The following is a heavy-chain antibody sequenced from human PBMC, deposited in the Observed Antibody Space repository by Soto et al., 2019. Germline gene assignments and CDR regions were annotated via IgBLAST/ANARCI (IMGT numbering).Heavy chain of an antibody. D-gene: IGHD3-10*01. CDR3: ASWFGMVRDHYYYYGMDV. CDR2: INHSGST. Sequence: PSETLSLTCAVDGGSFSGYYGSWIRPPPGKGLEWIGEINHSGSTNYNPSLKSRVTISVDTSKNQFSLKLSSVTAADTAVYYCASWFGMVRDHYYYYGMDVWGQGTTVTVSS. J-gene: IGHJ6*02. V-gene: IGHV4-34*01. CDR1: GGSFSGYY.